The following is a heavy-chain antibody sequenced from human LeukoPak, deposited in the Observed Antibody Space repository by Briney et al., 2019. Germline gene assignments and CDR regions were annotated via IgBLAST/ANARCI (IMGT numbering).Heavy chain of an antibody. D-gene: IGHD2-2*01. J-gene: IGHJ3*02. CDR2: IKQDGSEK. CDR1: GFTFSSYW. V-gene: IGHV3-7*01. CDR3: ARVHCSSTSCYAGAFDI. Sequence: GGSLRLSCAASGFTFSSYWMSWVRQAPGKGLEWVANIKQDGSEKYYVDSVKGRFTISRDNAKNSLYLQMNSLRAEDTAVYYCARVHCSSTSCYAGAFDIWGQGTMVTVSS.